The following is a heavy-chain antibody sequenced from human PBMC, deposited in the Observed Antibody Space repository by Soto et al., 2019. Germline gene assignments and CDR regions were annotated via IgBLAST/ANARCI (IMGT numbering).Heavy chain of an antibody. CDR2: IYHSGST. Sequence: PLETLSLTCAVSGGSISSGGYSWSWIRQPPGKGLECIGYIYHSGSTYYNPSLKSRVTISVDRSKNQFSLKLSSVTAADTAVYYCARVPGPWGQGTLVTVSS. V-gene: IGHV4-30-2*01. J-gene: IGHJ5*02. D-gene: IGHD7-27*01. CDR1: GGSISSGGYS. CDR3: ARVPGP.